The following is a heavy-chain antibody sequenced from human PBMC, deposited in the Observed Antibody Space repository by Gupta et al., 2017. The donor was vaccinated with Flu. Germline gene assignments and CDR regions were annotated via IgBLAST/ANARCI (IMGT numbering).Heavy chain of an antibody. CDR3: AKLPLPRGVASHDAFDL. CDR2: ISGTIDDDGGAT. J-gene: IGHJ3*01. CDR1: GFTFRSYA. D-gene: IGHD3-10*01. Sequence: EVQLLESGGGLVQPGGSLRLSCVASGFTFRSYAMSWVRQAPGKGLEWVSSISGTIDDDGGATYHADSVKGRFTISRDNSKNMLFLQMNSLRAEDTAVYYCAKLPLPRGVASHDAFDLWGQGTMVTVSS. V-gene: IGHV3-23*01.